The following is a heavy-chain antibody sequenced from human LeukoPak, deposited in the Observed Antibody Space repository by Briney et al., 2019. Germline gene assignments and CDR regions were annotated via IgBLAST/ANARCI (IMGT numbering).Heavy chain of an antibody. CDR3: ARDAEVYYYGMDV. J-gene: IGHJ6*02. Sequence: PSQTLSLTCTVSGGSISSGSYYWSWIRQPAGKGLEWIGRIYTSGSTNYNPSLKSRVTISVDTSKNQFSLKLSSVTAADTAVYYWARDAEVYYYGMDVWGQGTTVTVSS. V-gene: IGHV4-61*02. CDR2: IYTSGST. CDR1: GGSISSGSYY.